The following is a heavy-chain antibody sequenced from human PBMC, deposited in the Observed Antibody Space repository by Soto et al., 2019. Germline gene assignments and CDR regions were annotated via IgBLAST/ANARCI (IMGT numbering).Heavy chain of an antibody. CDR2: MNTNSGDT. CDR3: ARGELLWFGELLR. Sequence: QVQLVQSGAEVKKPRASVKVSCKASGYTFTSYEINWVRQATGQGLEWMGWMNTNSGDTGYAQKFQGRVTMTRNTSISTAYMELSSLRSEDTAVYYCARGELLWFGELLRWGQGTLVTVSS. J-gene: IGHJ4*02. CDR1: GYTFTSYE. V-gene: IGHV1-8*01. D-gene: IGHD3-10*01.